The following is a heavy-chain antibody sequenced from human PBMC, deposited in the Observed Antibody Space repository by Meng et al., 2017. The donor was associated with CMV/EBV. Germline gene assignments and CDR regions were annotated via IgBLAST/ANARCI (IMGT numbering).Heavy chain of an antibody. V-gene: IGHV4-34*01. Sequence: GASSDCNWSWSRQPQGKGLEWIGEINHSGSTNYNPSLKNRVTISVDTSKNQFSLKLSSVTAADTAVYYCARMCSSTSCYWGNYFDYWGQGTLVTVSS. J-gene: IGHJ4*02. CDR2: INHSGST. CDR1: GASSDCN. CDR3: ARMCSSTSCYWGNYFDY. D-gene: IGHD2-2*01.